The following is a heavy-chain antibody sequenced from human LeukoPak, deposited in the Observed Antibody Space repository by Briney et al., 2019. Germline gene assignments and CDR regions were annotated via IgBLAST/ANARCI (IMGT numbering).Heavy chain of an antibody. J-gene: IGHJ4*02. CDR2: IWYDGSNK. V-gene: IGHV3-33*01. D-gene: IGHD2-15*01. CDR3: ARDYAQAARVSGGSHYSPGY. Sequence: PGRSLRLSCAASGFTFSSYGMHWVRQAPGKGLEWVAVIWYDGSNKYYADSVKGRFTISRDNSKNTLYLQMNSLRSEDTAVYYCARDYAQAARVSGGSHYSPGYWGQGTLVTVSS. CDR1: GFTFSSYG.